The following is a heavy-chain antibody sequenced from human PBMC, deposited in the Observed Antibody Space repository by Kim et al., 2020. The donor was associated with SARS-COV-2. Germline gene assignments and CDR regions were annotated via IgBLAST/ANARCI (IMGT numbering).Heavy chain of an antibody. CDR3: ARPAVVSADWYFDL. J-gene: IGHJ2*01. D-gene: IGHD6-19*01. Sequence: YPDSVKGRFTISRDNAKNTRYLQLSSLRTEDTAVYYCARPAVVSADWYFDLWGRGTLVSVSS. V-gene: IGHV3-30*15.